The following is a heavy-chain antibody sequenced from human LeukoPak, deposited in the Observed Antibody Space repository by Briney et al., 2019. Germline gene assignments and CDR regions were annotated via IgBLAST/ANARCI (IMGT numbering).Heavy chain of an antibody. CDR2: ISSSSSYI. V-gene: IGHV3-21*01. D-gene: IGHD3-10*01. CDR3: ARGEGGSGSYYNLYYFDY. CDR1: GFTFSSYS. J-gene: IGHJ4*02. Sequence: GGSLRLSCAASGFTFSSYSMNWVRQAPGKGLEWVSSISSSSSYIYYADSVKGRFTISRDNAKNSLYLQMNSLRAEDTAVYYCARGEGGSGSYYNLYYFDYWGQGTLVTVSS.